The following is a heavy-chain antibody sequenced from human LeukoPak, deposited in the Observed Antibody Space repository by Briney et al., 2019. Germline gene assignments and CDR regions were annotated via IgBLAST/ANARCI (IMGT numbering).Heavy chain of an antibody. CDR3: ARDSGGSATRYYFDY. CDR2: IYSSGST. J-gene: IGHJ4*02. V-gene: IGHV4-59*01. Sequence: SETLSLTCSVSGGSISSYYWSWIRQPPGKGLEWIGYIYSSGSTNYNPSLKSRVTISLGTSQNQFSLKLSSVTTSDTAVYYCARDSGGSATRYYFDYWGQGTLVTVSS. D-gene: IGHD1-26*01. CDR1: GGSISSYY.